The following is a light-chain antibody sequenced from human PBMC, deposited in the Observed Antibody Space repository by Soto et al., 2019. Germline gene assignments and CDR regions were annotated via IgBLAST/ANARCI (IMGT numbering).Light chain of an antibody. J-gene: IGKJ1*01. V-gene: IGKV1-9*01. CDR2: AAS. Sequence: DIQLTQSPSFLSTSVGDRVTITCRASQGISSYLAWYQQKPGKAPKLLIYAASTLQSGVPSRFSGSGSGTEFSLTISSLQPEDFATYYCQHLNSYQSLTFGHGTKVEIK. CDR3: QHLNSYQSLT. CDR1: QGISSY.